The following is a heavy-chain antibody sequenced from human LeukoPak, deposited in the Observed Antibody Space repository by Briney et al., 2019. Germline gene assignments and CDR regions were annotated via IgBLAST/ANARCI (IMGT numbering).Heavy chain of an antibody. Sequence: GGSLRLSCAASGFTFRSYAMSWVRQAPGKGLEWVSAISASGGSTYYADSVKGRFTISRDNSKNTLYLQMNSLRAEDTAVYYCAMVRGVITLDYWGQGTLVTVSS. CDR2: ISASGGST. CDR1: GFTFRSYA. CDR3: AMVRGVITLDY. D-gene: IGHD3-10*01. J-gene: IGHJ4*02. V-gene: IGHV3-23*01.